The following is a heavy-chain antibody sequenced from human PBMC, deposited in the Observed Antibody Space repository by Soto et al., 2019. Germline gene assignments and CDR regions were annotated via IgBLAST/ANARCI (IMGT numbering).Heavy chain of an antibody. CDR3: ARHSYGQYYFDY. Sequence: SGPTLVNTTQSLPLSCTSYWFSLSTRGKCVRWILQPPGKALEWLALIDWDDDKYYSTSLKTRHTISKDTSKHQVVLTMTNMDPVDTATYYCARHSYGQYYFDYWGQGTLVTVS. D-gene: IGHD5-18*01. CDR1: WFSLSTRGKC. CDR2: IDWDDDK. J-gene: IGHJ4*02. V-gene: IGHV2-70*01.